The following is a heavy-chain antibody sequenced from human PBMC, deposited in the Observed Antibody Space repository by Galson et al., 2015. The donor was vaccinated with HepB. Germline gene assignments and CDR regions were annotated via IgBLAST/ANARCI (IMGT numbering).Heavy chain of an antibody. V-gene: IGHV3-21*01. CDR3: ARPHQPGYRGIWFGEDHGY. D-gene: IGHD3-10*01. Sequence: SLRLSCAASGFTFSSYSMNWVRQAPGKGLEWVSSISSSSSYIYYADSVKGRFTISRDNAKNSLYLQMNSLRAEDTAVYYCARPHQPGYRGIWFGEDHGYWGQGTLVTVSS. CDR1: GFTFSSYS. CDR2: ISSSSSYI. J-gene: IGHJ4*02.